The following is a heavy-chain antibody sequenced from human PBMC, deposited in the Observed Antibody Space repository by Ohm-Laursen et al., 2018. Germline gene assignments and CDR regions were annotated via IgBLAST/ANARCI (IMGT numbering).Heavy chain of an antibody. CDR1: GLTVSTNY. CDR3: AKDALGAGDY. CDR2: IYTGGTT. J-gene: IGHJ4*02. Sequence: SLRLSCTASGLTVSTNYMTWVRQAPGEGLEWVSVIYTGGTTYYADSVKGRFTISRDNSKNMVYLQMNSLRAEDTAVYYCAKDALGAGDYWGQGTLVTVSS. D-gene: IGHD6-13*01. V-gene: IGHV3-53*01.